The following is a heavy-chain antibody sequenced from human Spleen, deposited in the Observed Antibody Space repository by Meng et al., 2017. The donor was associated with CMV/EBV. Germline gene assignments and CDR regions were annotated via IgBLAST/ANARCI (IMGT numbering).Heavy chain of an antibody. D-gene: IGHD6-19*01. CDR2: ISNDGENK. CDR3: ARDLRHSSGWSYYFDF. V-gene: IGHV3-30*04. CDR1: GLPFNTYA. J-gene: IGHJ4*02. Sequence: SGLPFNTYAMHWVRQAPGKRLEWVAVISNDGENKYYADSVKGRFTISRDDSKNALYLQMNSLRLEDTAVYYCARDLRHSSGWSYYFDFWGQGTLVTVSS.